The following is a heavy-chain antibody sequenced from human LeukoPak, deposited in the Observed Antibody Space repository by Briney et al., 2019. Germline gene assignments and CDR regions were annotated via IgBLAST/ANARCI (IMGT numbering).Heavy chain of an antibody. CDR3: ARGRWFGELLWGFFDY. CDR1: GGTFSGYY. Sequence: SSETLSLTCAVYGGTFSGYYWSWIRQPPGQGLEWIGEINHSGSTSYNPSLKSRVTISVDTSKNQFSLKLSSVTAADTAVSYCARGRWFGELLWGFFDYWGQGTLVTVSS. J-gene: IGHJ4*02. CDR2: INHSGST. D-gene: IGHD3-10*01. V-gene: IGHV4-34*01.